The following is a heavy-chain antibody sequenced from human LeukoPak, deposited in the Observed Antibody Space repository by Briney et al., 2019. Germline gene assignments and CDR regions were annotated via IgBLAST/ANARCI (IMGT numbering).Heavy chain of an antibody. V-gene: IGHV1-2*02. CDR1: GYTFTGYY. D-gene: IGHD2-2*01. CDR2: INPHSGGT. Sequence: GASVKVSCKASGYTFTGYYMHWVRQAPGKGLEWMGWINPHSGGTNYAQKFQGGVTMTRDTSITTAYMELSSLRSDDTAVYYCARDVGEYCSSTNCYASHYWGQGTLVTVSS. CDR3: ARDVGEYCSSTNCYASHY. J-gene: IGHJ4*02.